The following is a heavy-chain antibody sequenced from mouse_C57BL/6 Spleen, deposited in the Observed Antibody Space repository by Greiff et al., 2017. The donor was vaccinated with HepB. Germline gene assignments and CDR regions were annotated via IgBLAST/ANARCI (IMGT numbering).Heavy chain of an antibody. Sequence: QVQLKQSGAELVKPGASVKISCKASGYAFSSYWMNWVKQRPGKGLEWIGQIYPGDGDTNYNGKFKGKATLTADKSSSTAYMHLSSLTPEDSAVYFCARTPYYYGSRYYAMDYWGQGTSVTVSS. CDR3: ARTPYYYGSRYYAMDY. CDR1: GYAFSSYW. J-gene: IGHJ4*01. V-gene: IGHV1-80*01. D-gene: IGHD1-1*01. CDR2: IYPGDGDT.